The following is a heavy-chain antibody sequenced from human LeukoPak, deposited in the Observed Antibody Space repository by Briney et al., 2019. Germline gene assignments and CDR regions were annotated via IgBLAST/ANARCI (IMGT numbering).Heavy chain of an antibody. D-gene: IGHD1-26*01. V-gene: IGHV1-69*13. CDR2: IIPIFGTA. CDR3: ARGKMGATAVNLYY. CDR1: GGTFSSYA. Sequence: ASVKVSCKASGGTFSSYAISWVRQAPGQGLEWMGGIIPIFGTANYAQKFQGRVTITADESTSTAYMELSSLRSEDTAVYYCARGKMGATAVNLYYWGQGTLVTVSS. J-gene: IGHJ4*02.